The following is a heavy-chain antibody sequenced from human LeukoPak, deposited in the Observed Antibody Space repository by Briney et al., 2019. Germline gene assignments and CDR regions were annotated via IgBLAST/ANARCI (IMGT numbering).Heavy chain of an antibody. CDR1: GYTFTGYY. CDR3: ARSHIAARRPHFDF. V-gene: IGHV1-2*02. J-gene: IGHJ4*02. Sequence: ASVKVSCKASGYTFTGYYIHWFRQAPGQGLEWMGWINSNSGGTNYAQKFQGRVTMTRDTPTSTAFMELSRLTSDDTGLFYCARSHIAARRPHFDFWGQGTVVTVSS. CDR2: INSNSGGT. D-gene: IGHD6-6*01.